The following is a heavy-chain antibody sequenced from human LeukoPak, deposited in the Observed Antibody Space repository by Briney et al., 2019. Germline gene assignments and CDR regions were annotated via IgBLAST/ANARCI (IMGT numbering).Heavy chain of an antibody. J-gene: IGHJ6*03. CDR3: ARGLSPFYGSGSSNYYYMDV. D-gene: IGHD3-10*01. Sequence: PSETLSLTCTVSGGSISSGGYYWSWIRQHPGKGLEWIGYIYYSGSTYYNPSLKSRVTISVDTSKNQFSLKLSSVTAADTAVYYCARGLSPFYGSGSSNYYYMDVWGKGTTVTVSS. V-gene: IGHV4-31*03. CDR2: IYYSGST. CDR1: GGSISSGGYY.